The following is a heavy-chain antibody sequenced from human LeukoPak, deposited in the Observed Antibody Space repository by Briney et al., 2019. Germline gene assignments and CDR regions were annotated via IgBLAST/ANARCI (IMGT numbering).Heavy chain of an antibody. CDR3: ASAIVGDFWSGYY. CDR2: MNPNSGNT. V-gene: IGHV1-8*03. Sequence: ASVKVSCKASGYTFTSYDINWVRQATGRGLEWMRWMNPNSGNTGHAQKFQGRVTITRNTSISTAYMELSSLRSEDTAVYYCASAIVGDFWSGYYWGQGTLVTVSS. CDR1: GYTFTSYD. D-gene: IGHD3-3*01. J-gene: IGHJ4*02.